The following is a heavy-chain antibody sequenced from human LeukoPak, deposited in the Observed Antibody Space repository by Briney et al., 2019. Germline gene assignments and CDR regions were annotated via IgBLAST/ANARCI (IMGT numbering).Heavy chain of an antibody. V-gene: IGHV1-69*13. CDR3: ARGWLAESTVVTPYNY. D-gene: IGHD4-23*01. CDR1: GGTVSNYA. CDR2: IIPLSGTA. J-gene: IGHJ4*02. Sequence: SVEVSCKGSGGTVSNYAINWVRQAPGQGLEWMGGIIPLSGTANYAQKFQGRVTITAVESMSTAYMELSSLRSVDTAVYYCARGWLAESTVVTPYNYWGQGTLVTVSS.